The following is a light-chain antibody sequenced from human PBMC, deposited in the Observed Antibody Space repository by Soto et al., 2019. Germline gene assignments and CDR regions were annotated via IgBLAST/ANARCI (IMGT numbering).Light chain of an antibody. CDR1: QGISNY. V-gene: IGKV1-27*01. J-gene: IGKJ1*01. CDR3: QEYNSAPWT. CDR2: AAS. Sequence: DIQMTQSPSSLSASVGDRVTITCRASQGISNYLAWYQQKPGKVPKLLIYAASTLQAAVPSRFSASGSGSDFTLTISSLQPEDVATYYGQEYNSAPWTFGKGTKVVIK.